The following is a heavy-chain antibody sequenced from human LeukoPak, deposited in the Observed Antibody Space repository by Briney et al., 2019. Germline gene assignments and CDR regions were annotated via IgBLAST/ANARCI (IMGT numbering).Heavy chain of an antibody. CDR2: IYCSGST. CDR1: GGSISSSSYY. V-gene: IGHV4-39*07. D-gene: IGHD3-10*01. J-gene: IGHJ4*02. Sequence: KPSETLSLTCTVSGGSISSSSYYWGWIRQPPGEGLEWIGSIYCSGSTYYNPSLKSRVTISVDTSKNQFSLKLSSVTAADTAVYYCAREPLVRGARGGYFDYWGQGTLVTVSS. CDR3: AREPLVRGARGGYFDY.